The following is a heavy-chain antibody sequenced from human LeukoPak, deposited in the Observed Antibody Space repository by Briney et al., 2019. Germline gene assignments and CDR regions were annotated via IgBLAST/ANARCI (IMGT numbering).Heavy chain of an antibody. Sequence: SETLSLTCTVSGGSFSSSSYYWGWIRQPPGKGLEWIGSFYYSGSTNYNPSLKSRVTISVDTSKNQFSLKLSSVTAADTAVYYCARRPRYSSPSRYYYYGMDVWGQGTTVTVSS. V-gene: IGHV4-39*07. CDR3: ARRPRYSSPSRYYYYGMDV. D-gene: IGHD6-6*01. J-gene: IGHJ6*02. CDR1: GGSFSSSSYY. CDR2: FYYSGST.